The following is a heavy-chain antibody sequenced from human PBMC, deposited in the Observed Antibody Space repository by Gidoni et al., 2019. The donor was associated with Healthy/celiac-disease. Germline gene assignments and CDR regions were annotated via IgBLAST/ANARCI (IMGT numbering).Heavy chain of an antibody. CDR1: GGSFSGYY. V-gene: IGHV4-34*01. CDR3: AGIAVAGTQPFDY. Sequence: QVQLQPWGAGLLKPSETLSLTCAVYGGSFSGYYWSWIRQPPGKGLEWIGEINHSGSTNYNPSLKSRVTISVDTSKNQFSLKLSSVTAADTAVYYCAGIAVAGTQPFDYWGQGTLVTVSS. D-gene: IGHD6-19*01. J-gene: IGHJ4*02. CDR2: INHSGST.